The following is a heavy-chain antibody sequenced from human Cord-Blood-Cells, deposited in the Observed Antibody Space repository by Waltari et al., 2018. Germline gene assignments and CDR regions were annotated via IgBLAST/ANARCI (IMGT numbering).Heavy chain of an antibody. V-gene: IGHV1-46*01. Sequence: QVQLVQSGAEVKKPGASVKVSCKASGYTFTSYYMHWVRQAPGQGLEWMGISNPSGGSTSYAQKCQGRVTMTRDTSTSTVYMELSSLRSEDTAVYYCAISHWGSSWFDPWGQGTLVTVSS. D-gene: IGHD7-27*01. CDR2: SNPSGGST. CDR1: GYTFTSYY. CDR3: AISHWGSSWFDP. J-gene: IGHJ5*02.